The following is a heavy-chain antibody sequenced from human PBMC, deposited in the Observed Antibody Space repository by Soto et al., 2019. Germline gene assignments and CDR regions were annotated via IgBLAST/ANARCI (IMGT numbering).Heavy chain of an antibody. D-gene: IGHD3-22*01. CDR1: GVTFSSYG. J-gene: IGHJ6*02. CDR3: ARADSLGSHYYYGMDV. Sequence: QVQLVESGGGVVQPGRSLRLSCAASGVTFSSYGMHWVRQAPGKGLEWVAVIWYDGSNKYYADSVKGRFIISRDNSKNALYLQMNSLRAEDTAVYYCARADSLGSHYYYGMDVWGQGTTVTVSS. CDR2: IWYDGSNK. V-gene: IGHV3-33*01.